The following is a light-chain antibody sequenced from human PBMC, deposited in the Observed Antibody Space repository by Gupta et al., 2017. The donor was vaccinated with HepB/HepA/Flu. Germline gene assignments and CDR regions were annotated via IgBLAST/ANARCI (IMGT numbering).Light chain of an antibody. CDR2: GAS. CDR1: QSVSSSY. CDR3: QQYGSSPWT. Sequence: EIVLTQSPGTQSLSPGERATLSCRASQSVSSSYLAWYQQRPGQAPRLLIYGASSRATGISDRFSGSGSGTDFTLTISRLEPEDFAVYYCQQYGSSPWTFGQGTKVEIK. V-gene: IGKV3-20*01. J-gene: IGKJ1*01.